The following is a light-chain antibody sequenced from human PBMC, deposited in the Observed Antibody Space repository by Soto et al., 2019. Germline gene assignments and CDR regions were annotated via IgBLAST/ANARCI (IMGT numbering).Light chain of an antibody. CDR3: QTYDSSLSGLYV. CDR1: SSNIGAGHA. V-gene: IGLV1-40*01. Sequence: QSVLAQPPSVSGAPGQRVTISCTGSSSNIGAGHAVHWYQHIPGTAPTLLIYGNNKRPLGVPDRFSGSQSGTSASLAITGLQAADEADFYCQTYDSSLSGLYVFGTGTKVTVL. CDR2: GNN. J-gene: IGLJ1*01.